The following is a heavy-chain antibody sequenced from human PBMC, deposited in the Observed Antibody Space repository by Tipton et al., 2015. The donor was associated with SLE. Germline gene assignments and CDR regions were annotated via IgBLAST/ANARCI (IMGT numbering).Heavy chain of an antibody. CDR2: ISSSSSYI. V-gene: IGHV3-21*01. CDR1: GFTFNSYS. CDR3: ARDGGELLWFRESRYYFDY. D-gene: IGHD3-10*01. J-gene: IGHJ4*02. Sequence: SLRLSCAASGFTFNSYSMNWVRQAPGKGLEWVSSISSSSSYIYYADSVKGRFTISRDNAKNSLYLQMNSLRAEDTAVYYCARDGGELLWFRESRYYFDYWGQGTLVTVSS.